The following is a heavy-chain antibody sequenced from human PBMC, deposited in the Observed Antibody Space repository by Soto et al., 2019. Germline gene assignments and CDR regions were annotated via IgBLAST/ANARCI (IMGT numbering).Heavy chain of an antibody. J-gene: IGHJ6*03. CDR3: ARRRFVVVVADYYYYMDV. Sequence: ASVKVSCKASGYTFTSYDINWVRQATGQGLEWMGWMNHNSGNTGYAQKFQGRVTMTRNTSISTAYMELSSLRSEDTAVYYCARRRFVVVVADYYYYMDVWGKGTTVTVSS. CDR1: GYTFTSYD. D-gene: IGHD2-15*01. V-gene: IGHV1-8*01. CDR2: MNHNSGNT.